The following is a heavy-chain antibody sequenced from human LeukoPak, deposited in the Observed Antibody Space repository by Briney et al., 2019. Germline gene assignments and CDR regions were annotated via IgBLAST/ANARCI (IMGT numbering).Heavy chain of an antibody. Sequence: RAGGSLRLSCAASGFPFRRYGMLWVRPAPSKGLGWVTIISYDGSNEYYTDSVKGRFTISRDNSKNTLYLQMNSLRAEDTAVYYCARDYGGSSPFDYWGQGTLVTVSS. CDR2: ISYDGSNE. CDR1: GFPFRRYG. D-gene: IGHD4-23*01. J-gene: IGHJ4*02. CDR3: ARDYGGSSPFDY. V-gene: IGHV3-30*03.